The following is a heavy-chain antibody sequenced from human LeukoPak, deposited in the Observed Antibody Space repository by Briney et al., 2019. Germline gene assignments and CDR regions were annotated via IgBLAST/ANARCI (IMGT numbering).Heavy chain of an antibody. Sequence: ASVKVSCKASGYTFTSYDINWVRQVTGQGLELMGWMNPNSGNTGYAQKFQGRVTITRNTSISTAYMELSSLRSEDTAVYYCARPYTIRGNWFDPWGQGTLVTVSS. D-gene: IGHD3-10*01. CDR1: GYTFTSYD. CDR3: ARPYTIRGNWFDP. CDR2: MNPNSGNT. V-gene: IGHV1-8*03. J-gene: IGHJ5*02.